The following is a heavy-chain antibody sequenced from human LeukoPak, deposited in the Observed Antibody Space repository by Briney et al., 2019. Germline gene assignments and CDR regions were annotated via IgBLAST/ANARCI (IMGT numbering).Heavy chain of an antibody. D-gene: IGHD3-3*01. Sequence: GRSLRLSCAASGFTFRSFPMHWVRQIPGKGLEWVAFIRYDGSNKYYADSVKGRFTISRDNSKNTLYLQMNSLRAEDTAFYYCAKAELGVDTFFDYWGQGTLVTVSS. CDR3: AKAELGVDTFFDY. J-gene: IGHJ4*02. V-gene: IGHV3-30*02. CDR1: GFTFRSFP. CDR2: IRYDGSNK.